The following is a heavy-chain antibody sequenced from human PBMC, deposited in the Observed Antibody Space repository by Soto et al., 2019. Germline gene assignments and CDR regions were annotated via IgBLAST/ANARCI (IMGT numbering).Heavy chain of an antibody. D-gene: IGHD7-27*01. CDR3: TKANWYSEY. V-gene: IGHV4-59*11. Sequence: QVQLQESGPGLVKPSETLSLTCTVSGGSISNHYWSWIRQPPGQGLEWIGYIYYNGNTNYNPSLKSRVTMSVDTSRNQFSLKLTTVTAADTAVYYCTKANWYSEYWGQGTLVTVS. CDR1: GGSISNHY. CDR2: IYYNGNT. J-gene: IGHJ4*02.